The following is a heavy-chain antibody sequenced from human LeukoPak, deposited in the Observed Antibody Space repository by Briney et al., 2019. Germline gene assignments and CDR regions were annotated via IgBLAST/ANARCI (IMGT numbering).Heavy chain of an antibody. CDR3: ARPYYYDSSGFDY. D-gene: IGHD3-22*01. V-gene: IGHV3-30*04. CDR1: GFTFSSYA. J-gene: IGHJ4*02. CDR2: ISYDGSNE. Sequence: GGSLRLSCAASGFTFSSYAMHWVRQAPGKGLERVAVISYDGSNEYYADSVKGRFTISRDDSKNTLYLQMNSLRAEDTAVYYCARPYYYDSSGFDYWGQGTLVTVSS.